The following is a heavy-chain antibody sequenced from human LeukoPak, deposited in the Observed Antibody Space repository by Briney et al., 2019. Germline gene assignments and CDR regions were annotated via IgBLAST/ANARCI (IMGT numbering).Heavy chain of an antibody. CDR1: CGSISCYY. J-gene: IGHJ4*02. V-gene: IGHV4-59*13. D-gene: IGHD5-12*01. CDR2: IYYSGST. Sequence: PSETLSFTCTVSCGSISCYYGSWIRQPPGKVLEWIGYIYYSGSTNYNASLKSRVTISADTSKNQSYLKLSSVTAADTAVYFCARGSSGYDLPDYWGQGTLVTVSS. CDR3: ARGSSGYDLPDY.